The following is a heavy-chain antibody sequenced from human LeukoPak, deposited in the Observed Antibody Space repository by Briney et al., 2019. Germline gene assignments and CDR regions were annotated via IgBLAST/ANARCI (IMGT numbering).Heavy chain of an antibody. CDR1: GGSINSGSYY. CDR2: IYYSGRT. J-gene: IGHJ4*02. Sequence: PSETLSLTCSVSGGSINSGSYYWGWIRQPPGKGLEWIGNIYYSGRTYYNPSLKSRVTISVDTSKNQFSLKLSSVTAADTAVYYCARQGWIQLWLAFDYWGQGTLVTVSS. CDR3: ARQGWIQLWLAFDY. V-gene: IGHV4-39*01. D-gene: IGHD5-18*01.